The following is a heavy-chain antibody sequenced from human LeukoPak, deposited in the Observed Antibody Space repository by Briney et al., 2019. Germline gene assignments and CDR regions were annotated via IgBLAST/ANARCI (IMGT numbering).Heavy chain of an antibody. CDR2: LCGSGDST. Sequence: GGSLRLSCAASGFTFSSYAMSWVRQAPGKGLEWVSLLCGSGDSTYYADLVKGRVTIPKDNSKNSLYLHMNTLRAEDTAVYFCAKEDTAGSTGSADYWGQGTLVTVSS. V-gene: IGHV3-23*01. CDR3: AKEDTAGSTGSADY. J-gene: IGHJ4*02. D-gene: IGHD2-2*01. CDR1: GFTFSSYA.